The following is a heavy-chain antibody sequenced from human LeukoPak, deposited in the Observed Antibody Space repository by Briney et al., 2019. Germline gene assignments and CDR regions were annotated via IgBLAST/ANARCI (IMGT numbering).Heavy chain of an antibody. CDR1: GGSFSGYY. V-gene: IGHV4-34*01. Sequence: PSETLSLTCAVYGGSFSGYYWSWIRQPPGKGLEWIGEINHSGSTNYNPSLKSRVTISVDTSKNQFSLKLSSVTAADTAVYYCARDRLVVRGVIYYYYGMDVWDQGTTVTVSS. CDR2: INHSGST. CDR3: ARDRLVVRGVIYYYYGMDV. J-gene: IGHJ6*02. D-gene: IGHD3-10*01.